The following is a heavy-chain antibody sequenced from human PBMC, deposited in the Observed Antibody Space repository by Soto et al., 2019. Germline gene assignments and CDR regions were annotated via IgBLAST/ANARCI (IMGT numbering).Heavy chain of an antibody. CDR2: IYYIGIT. CDR1: LFSIIIYY. D-gene: IGHD6-13*01. J-gene: IGHJ5*02. Sequence: LSLTFTFSLFSIIIYYFIFIRQPPGNLLYFILYIYYIGITNYNPSLKSRVTISVDTSKNQFSLKLSSVTAADTAAYYCARATSSWLDNWFDPWGQGTLVTVSS. CDR3: ARATSSWLDNWFDP. V-gene: IGHV4-59*01.